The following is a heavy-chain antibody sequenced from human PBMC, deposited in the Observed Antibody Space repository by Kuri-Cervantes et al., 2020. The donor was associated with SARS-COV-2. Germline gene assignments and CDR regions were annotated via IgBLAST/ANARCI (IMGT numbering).Heavy chain of an antibody. D-gene: IGHD5-12*01. CDR3: AEDRGYSTGYFDY. V-gene: IGHV3-7*03. J-gene: IGHJ4*02. Sequence: GESLKISCAASGFTFSSYWMSWVRQAPGKGLEWVANIKQDGSEKYYVDSVKGRFTISRDNAKNTLYLQMNSLRAEDTAVYYCAEDRGYSTGYFDYWGQGTLVTVSS. CDR1: GFTFSSYW. CDR2: IKQDGSEK.